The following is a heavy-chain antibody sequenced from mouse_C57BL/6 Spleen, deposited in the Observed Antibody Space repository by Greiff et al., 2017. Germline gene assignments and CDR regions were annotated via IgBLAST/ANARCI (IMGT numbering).Heavy chain of an antibody. CDR2: IAPEDGDT. CDR3: TIYYYGSSDVSYFDV. Sequence: EVKLMESGAELVRPGASVKLSCTASGFNIKDYYMHWVKQRPEQGLEWIGRIAPEDGDTEYAPKFQGKATMTADTSSNTAYLQLSGLTSEDTAVYYCTIYYYGSSDVSYFDVWGTGTTVTVSS. V-gene: IGHV14-1*01. CDR1: GFNIKDYY. D-gene: IGHD1-1*01. J-gene: IGHJ1*03.